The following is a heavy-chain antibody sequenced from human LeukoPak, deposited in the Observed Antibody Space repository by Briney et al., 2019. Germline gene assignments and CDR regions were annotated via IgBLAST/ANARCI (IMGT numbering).Heavy chain of an antibody. D-gene: IGHD2-15*01. CDR1: GFTFSSYA. CDR3: AKDHRVGQLLLLP. V-gene: IGHV3-23*01. J-gene: IGHJ5*02. Sequence: GGSLRLSCAASGFTFSSYAMTWVRQAPGMGLEWVSTISGGGGSTYYADSVKGRFTISRDNSKNTLYLQMNNLRSEDAAVYYCAKDHRVGQLLLLPWGQGTLVTVSS. CDR2: ISGGGGST.